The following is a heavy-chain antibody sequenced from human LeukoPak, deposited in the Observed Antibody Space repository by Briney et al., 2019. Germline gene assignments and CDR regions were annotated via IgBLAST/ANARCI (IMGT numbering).Heavy chain of an antibody. CDR2: IIPILGIA. CDR1: GGTFSSYA. CDR3: ARDIRLAAGLDY. J-gene: IGHJ4*02. V-gene: IGHV1-69*04. D-gene: IGHD6-13*01. Sequence: ASVKVSCKASGGTFSSYAISWVRQAPGQGLEWMGRIIPILGIANYAQRFQGRVTITADKSTSTAYMELSSLKSEDTAVYYCARDIRLAAGLDYWGQGTLVTVSS.